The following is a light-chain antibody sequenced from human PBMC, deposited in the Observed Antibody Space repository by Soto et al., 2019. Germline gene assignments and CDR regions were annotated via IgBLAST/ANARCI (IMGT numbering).Light chain of an antibody. CDR3: QSYDSSLSWV. V-gene: IGLV1-40*01. J-gene: IGLJ3*02. CDR2: GNN. Sequence: QSALTQPPSVSGAPGQRVTISCTGSSSNIGAGYDVHWYQHLPGTAPKLLIYGNNNRPSGVPDRFSGSKSVTSASLAITGLQAEDEADYYCQSYDSSLSWVFGGGTKLTVL. CDR1: SSNIGAGYD.